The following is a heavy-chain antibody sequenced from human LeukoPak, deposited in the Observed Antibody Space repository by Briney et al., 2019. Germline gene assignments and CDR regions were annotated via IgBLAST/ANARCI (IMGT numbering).Heavy chain of an antibody. CDR1: GFTFSSYA. V-gene: IGHV3-23*01. J-gene: IGHJ4*02. CDR3: AKDLELTPWFGELLGNYFGY. D-gene: IGHD3-10*01. Sequence: GGSLRLSCAASGFTFSSYAMSWVRQAPGKGLEWVSAISGSGGSTYYADSVKGRFTISRDNSKNTLYLQMNSLRAEDTAVYYCAKDLELTPWFGELLGNYFGYWGQGTLVTVSS. CDR2: ISGSGGST.